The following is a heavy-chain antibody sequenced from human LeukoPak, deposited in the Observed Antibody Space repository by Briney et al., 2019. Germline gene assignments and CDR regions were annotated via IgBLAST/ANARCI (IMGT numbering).Heavy chain of an antibody. CDR3: ARLPCRSSCSWGGGFDS. CDR1: GGSINSANYF. Sequence: PSETLSLTCAVSGGSINSANYFWSCVRQPPGKGLEWIGYIYHSGSAYYNPSLKSPVAISLHMSTNQFSLTLDSVTAEDTAVSYCARLPCRSSCSWGGGFDSWGQGTLVNVSS. CDR2: IYHSGSA. D-gene: IGHD2-15*01. V-gene: IGHV4-30-4*01. J-gene: IGHJ4*02.